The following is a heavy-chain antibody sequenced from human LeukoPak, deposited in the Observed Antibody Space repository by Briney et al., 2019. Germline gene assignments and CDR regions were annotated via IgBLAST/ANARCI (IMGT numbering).Heavy chain of an antibody. CDR1: GFTFSNFD. V-gene: IGHV3-30-3*01. Sequence: GGSLRLSCAASGFTFSNFDMHWVRQAPGKGLKWLAIISHDGNTGHYADSVKGRFTISRNNSKDTVDLQMNSLRADDTAVYYCARDFNWAFDYWGQGTLVTVSS. D-gene: IGHD3-16*01. CDR2: ISHDGNTG. CDR3: ARDFNWAFDY. J-gene: IGHJ4*02.